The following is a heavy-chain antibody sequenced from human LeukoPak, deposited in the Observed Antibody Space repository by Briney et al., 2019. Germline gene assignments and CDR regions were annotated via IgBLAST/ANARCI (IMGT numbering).Heavy chain of an antibody. V-gene: IGHV3-64D*09. CDR1: GFTFSSYA. J-gene: IGHJ5*01. Sequence: PGGSLRLSCSASGFTFSSYAMHWVRQAPGQGLQYVSAISTNGGNTYYADSVEGRFTISRDNSKNTLYLQMSSLRPEDTAVYYCVKGKGYYGSGSTDSWGQGTLVTVSS. CDR3: VKGKGYYGSGSTDS. D-gene: IGHD3-10*01. CDR2: ISTNGGNT.